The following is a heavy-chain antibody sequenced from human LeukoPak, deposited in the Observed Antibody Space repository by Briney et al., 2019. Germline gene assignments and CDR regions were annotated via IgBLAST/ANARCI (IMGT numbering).Heavy chain of an antibody. CDR3: ARCVAAAGTNYPPDY. V-gene: IGHV3-11*04. CDR1: GFTFSDYY. J-gene: IGHJ4*02. D-gene: IGHD6-13*01. CDR2: ISSSGSTI. Sequence: PGGSLRLSCAASGFTFSDYYMSWIRQAPGKGLEWVSYISSSGSTIYYADSVKGRFTISRDNAKNSLYLQMNSLRAEDTAVYYCARCVAAAGTNYPPDYWGEGTLVTVSS.